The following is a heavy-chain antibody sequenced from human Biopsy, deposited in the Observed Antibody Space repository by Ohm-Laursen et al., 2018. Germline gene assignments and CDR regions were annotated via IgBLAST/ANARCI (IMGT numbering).Heavy chain of an antibody. CDR1: GFAFSYYG. V-gene: IGHV3-33*01. CDR3: ARDDDTTGHYMILNH. D-gene: IGHD3-9*01. Sequence: SLRLSCAASGFAFSYYGLHWVRQAPGKGLQWVAVMWSDGINKNYADSVKGRFTVSRDNSNNVLCLQMSSLRDEDSAVYYCARDDDTTGHYMILNHWGQGTLVTVSS. J-gene: IGHJ5*02. CDR2: MWSDGINK.